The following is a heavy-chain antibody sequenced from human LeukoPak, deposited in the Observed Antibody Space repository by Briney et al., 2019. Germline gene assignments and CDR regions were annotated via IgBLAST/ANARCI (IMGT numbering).Heavy chain of an antibody. Sequence: ASVKVSCKASGYTFTSYGISWVRQAPGQGLEWMGCISAYNGNTNYAQKLQGRVTMTTDTSTSTAYMELRSLRSDDTAVYYCARGSRYSSSSRWFDPWGQGTLVTVSS. CDR1: GYTFTSYG. D-gene: IGHD6-6*01. J-gene: IGHJ5*02. CDR2: ISAYNGNT. CDR3: ARGSRYSSSSRWFDP. V-gene: IGHV1-18*01.